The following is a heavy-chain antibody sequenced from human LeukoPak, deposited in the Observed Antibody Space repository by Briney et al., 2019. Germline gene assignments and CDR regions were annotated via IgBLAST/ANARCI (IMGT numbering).Heavy chain of an antibody. J-gene: IGHJ3*02. CDR1: GFTFSSYA. CDR2: ISYDGSNK. Sequence: GGSLRLSCAASGFTFSSYAMHWVRQAPGKGLEWMAVISYDGSNKYYADSVKGRFTISRDNSKNTLYLQMNSLRAEDTAVYYCARDWGDGIAVAGTGDAFDIWGQGTMVTVSS. CDR3: ARDWGDGIAVAGTGDAFDI. D-gene: IGHD6-19*01. V-gene: IGHV3-30-3*01.